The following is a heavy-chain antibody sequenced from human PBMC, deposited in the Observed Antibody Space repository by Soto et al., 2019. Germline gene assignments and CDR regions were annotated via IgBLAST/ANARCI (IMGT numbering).Heavy chain of an antibody. D-gene: IGHD3-22*01. Sequence: SGPTLVNPTQTLTLTCTFSGFSLSTSGVGVGWIRQSPGKALEWLALIYWDDDKRYSPSLKSRLTITKDTSRNQVVLTMTNMDPVDTATYYCARTILVVSYGVFFDYWGQGTLVTVSS. CDR3: ARTILVVSYGVFFDY. CDR1: GFSLSTSGVG. V-gene: IGHV2-5*02. J-gene: IGHJ4*02. CDR2: IYWDDDK.